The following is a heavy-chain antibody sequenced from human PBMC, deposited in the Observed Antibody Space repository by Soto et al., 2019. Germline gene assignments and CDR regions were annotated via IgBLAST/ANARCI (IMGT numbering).Heavy chain of an antibody. D-gene: IGHD3-3*01. Sequence: SVKVPCKASGGTFSSYAISWVRQAPGQGLEWMGGIIPIFGTSNYAQKFQGRVTITADESTSTAYMELSSLRSEDTAVYYCARGTPIRGILEWLSPYYFDYWGQGTLVTVSS. V-gene: IGHV1-69*01. CDR3: ARGTPIRGILEWLSPYYFDY. J-gene: IGHJ4*02. CDR2: IIPIFGTS. CDR1: GGTFSSYA.